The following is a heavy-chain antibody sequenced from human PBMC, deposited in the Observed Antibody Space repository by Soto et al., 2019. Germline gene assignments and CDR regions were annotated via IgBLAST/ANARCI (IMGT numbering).Heavy chain of an antibody. J-gene: IGHJ4*02. D-gene: IGHD3-22*01. Sequence: QVQLVQSGAEVKKPGSSVKVSCKASGGAFSSYGISWVRQAPEQGLEWMGGIIPVFGTANYAQNIQGRVTITADESTSPAYMELSSLRSEDTAVYYCASGTYYYDSSGGYYFDYWGQGTLVTVSS. CDR3: ASGTYYYDSSGGYYFDY. CDR1: GGAFSSYG. CDR2: IIPVFGTA. V-gene: IGHV1-69*01.